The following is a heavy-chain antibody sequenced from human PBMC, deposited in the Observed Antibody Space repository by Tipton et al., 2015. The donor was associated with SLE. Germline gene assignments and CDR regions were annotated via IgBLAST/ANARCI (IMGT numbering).Heavy chain of an antibody. CDR3: ARVRNYFDL. J-gene: IGHJ2*01. Sequence: LRLSCTVSGGSISSSSYYWGWIRQPPGKGPEWIGSIYYSGSTYYNPSLKSRVTISVDTSKNQFSLKLSSVTAADTAVYYCARVRNYFDLWGRGTLVTVSS. CDR1: GGSISSSSYY. V-gene: IGHV4-39*07. D-gene: IGHD2/OR15-2a*01. CDR2: IYYSGST.